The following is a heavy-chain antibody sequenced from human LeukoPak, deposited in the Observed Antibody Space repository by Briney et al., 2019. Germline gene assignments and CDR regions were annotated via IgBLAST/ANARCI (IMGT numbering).Heavy chain of an antibody. D-gene: IGHD3-9*01. CDR2: ISGSGGST. Sequence: GGSLRLSCAASGFTFSSYAVSWVRQAPGKGLEWVSAISGSGGSTYYADSVEGRFTNSRDNSKNTLYLQMNSLRAEDTAVYYCAKDKAYYDISKPFDPWGQGTLVTVSS. V-gene: IGHV3-23*01. CDR3: AKDKAYYDISKPFDP. J-gene: IGHJ5*02. CDR1: GFTFSSYA.